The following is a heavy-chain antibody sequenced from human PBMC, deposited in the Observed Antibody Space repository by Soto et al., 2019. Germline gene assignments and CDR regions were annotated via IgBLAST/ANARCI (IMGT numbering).Heavy chain of an antibody. CDR3: ARGPHRRGIAAAGTLSDWFDP. J-gene: IGHJ5*02. V-gene: IGHV1-2*04. CDR2: INPNSGGT. CDR1: GYTFTGYY. D-gene: IGHD6-13*01. Sequence: ASVKVSCKASGYTFTGYYMHWVRQAPGQGLEWMGWINPNSGGTNYAQKFQGWVTMTRDTSISTAYMELSRLRSDDTAVYYCARGPHRRGIAAAGTLSDWFDPWGQGTLVTVSS.